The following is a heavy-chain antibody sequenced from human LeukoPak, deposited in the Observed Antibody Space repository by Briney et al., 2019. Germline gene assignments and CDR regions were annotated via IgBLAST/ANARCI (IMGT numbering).Heavy chain of an antibody. CDR2: IGTAGDT. D-gene: IGHD6-6*01. J-gene: IGHJ4*02. Sequence: GGSLRLSCAASGFTFSSYDMHWVRQATGKGLEWVSAIGTAGDTYYPGSVKGRFTISRDNSKNTLYLQMNSLRAEDTAVYYCAKDLLYSSSAFDYWGQGTLVSVSS. V-gene: IGHV3-13*01. CDR3: AKDLLYSSSAFDY. CDR1: GFTFSSYD.